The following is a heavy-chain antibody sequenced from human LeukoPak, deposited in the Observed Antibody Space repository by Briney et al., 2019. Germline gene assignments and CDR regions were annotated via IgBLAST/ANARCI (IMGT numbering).Heavy chain of an antibody. D-gene: IGHD6-19*01. CDR3: ARVPLYSSGWYAEIDY. CDR1: GFTFSSYE. Sequence: GGSLRLSCAASGFTFSSYEMNWVRQAPGKGLEWVSYISSSGGTIYYADSVKGRFTISRDNAKNSLYLQMNSLRAEDTAVYYCARVPLYSSGWYAEIDYWGQGTLVTVSS. V-gene: IGHV3-48*03. CDR2: ISSSGGTI. J-gene: IGHJ4*02.